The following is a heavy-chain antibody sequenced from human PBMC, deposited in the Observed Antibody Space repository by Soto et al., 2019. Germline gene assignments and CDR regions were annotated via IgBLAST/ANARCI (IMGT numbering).Heavy chain of an antibody. CDR3: AREAKTYSSSSNYMDV. V-gene: IGHV3-53*04. D-gene: IGHD6-6*01. J-gene: IGHJ6*03. CDR1: GFTVSSNY. CDR2: IYSGGST. Sequence: GGSLRLSCAASGFTVSSNYMSWVRQAPGKGLEWVSVIYSGGSTYYADSVKGRFTISRHNSKNTLYLQMNSLRAEDTAVYYCAREAKTYSSSSNYMDVWGKGTTVTVSS.